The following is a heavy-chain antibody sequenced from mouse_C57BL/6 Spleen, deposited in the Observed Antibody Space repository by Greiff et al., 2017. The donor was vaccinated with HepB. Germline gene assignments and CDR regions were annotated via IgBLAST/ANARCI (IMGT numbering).Heavy chain of an antibody. CDR1: GFTFSSYG. J-gene: IGHJ4*01. D-gene: IGHD3-2*02. V-gene: IGHV5-6*02. Sequence: DVKLVESGGDLVKPGGSLKLSCAASGFTFSSYGMSWVRQTPDKRLEWVATISSGGSYTYYPDSVKGRFTISRDNAKNTLYLQMSSLKSEDTAMYYCARQLMLGNAMEYWGQGTSVTVSS. CDR2: ISSGGSYT. CDR3: ARQLMLGNAMEY.